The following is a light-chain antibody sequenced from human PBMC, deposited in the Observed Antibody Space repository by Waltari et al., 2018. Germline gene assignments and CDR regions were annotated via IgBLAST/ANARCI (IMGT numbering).Light chain of an antibody. CDR1: SRDVGPYDH. J-gene: IGLJ1*01. Sequence: QSALTQPASVSGSPGQSITISCTGTSRDVGPYDHLSWYEQHPGKAPKLMIYDVSIRPSGVSDRFSGSKSGNTASLTISGLLAEDEADYYCLSYTTSDTYVFGTGTKVTVL. V-gene: IGLV2-14*03. CDR2: DVS. CDR3: LSYTTSDTYV.